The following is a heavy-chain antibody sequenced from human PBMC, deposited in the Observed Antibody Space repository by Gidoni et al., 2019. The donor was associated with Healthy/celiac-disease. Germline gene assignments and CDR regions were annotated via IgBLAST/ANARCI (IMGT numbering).Heavy chain of an antibody. J-gene: IGHJ4*02. V-gene: IGHV3-7*01. CDR1: GFTFSSYW. CDR3: ARDRRIFDY. CDR2: IKQDGSEK. Sequence: SCAASGFTFSSYWMSWVRQAPGKGLEWVANIKQDGSEKYYVDSVKGRFAISRNNAKNSLYLQMNSLGAEDTAGYYYARDRRIFDYWGQGTLVTVSS.